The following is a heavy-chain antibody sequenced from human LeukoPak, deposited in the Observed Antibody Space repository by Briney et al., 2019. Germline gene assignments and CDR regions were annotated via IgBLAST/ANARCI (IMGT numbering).Heavy chain of an antibody. CDR1: GFTFSSYS. J-gene: IGHJ4*02. V-gene: IGHV3-21*01. CDR2: ISSSSSYI. D-gene: IGHD3-9*01. Sequence: GGSLRLSCAASGFTFSSYSMNWVRQAPGKGLEWVSSISSSSSYIYYADSVKGRFTISRDNAKNSLYLQMNSLRAEDTAVYYCARGPSNVLRYFDWLINNDYWGQGTLVTVSS. CDR3: ARGPSNVLRYFDWLINNDY.